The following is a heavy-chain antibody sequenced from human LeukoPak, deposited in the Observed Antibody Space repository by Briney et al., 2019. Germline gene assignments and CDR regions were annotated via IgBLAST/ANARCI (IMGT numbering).Heavy chain of an antibody. Sequence: GESLKVSCKGSGYSFTSYWIGWVRQMPGKGLECMAFIYPGDSDTRYSPSFQGQVTISADKSISTAYLQWSSLKASDTAMYYCASAYSSSFDYWGQGTLVTVSS. D-gene: IGHD6-13*01. CDR1: GYSFTSYW. CDR3: ASAYSSSFDY. CDR2: IYPGDSDT. V-gene: IGHV5-51*01. J-gene: IGHJ4*02.